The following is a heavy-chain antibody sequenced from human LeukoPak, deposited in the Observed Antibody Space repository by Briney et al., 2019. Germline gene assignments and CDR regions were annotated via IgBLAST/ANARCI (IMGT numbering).Heavy chain of an antibody. Sequence: PGGSLRLSCAASRFTFSSHAMSWVRHAPGKGLEWVSAITDSGDGTYYADSVRGRFTISRDDSKSTLYLQMSSLRAEDTAVYYCARDSPVLTYWGQGTLVTVSS. CDR1: RFTFSSHA. J-gene: IGHJ4*02. V-gene: IGHV3-23*01. D-gene: IGHD1-14*01. CDR2: ITDSGDGT. CDR3: ARDSPVLTY.